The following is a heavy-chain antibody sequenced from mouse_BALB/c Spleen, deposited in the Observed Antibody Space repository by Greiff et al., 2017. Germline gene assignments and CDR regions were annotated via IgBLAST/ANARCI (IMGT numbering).Heavy chain of an antibody. D-gene: IGHD1-2*01. CDR2: ISSGGSYT. Sequence: EVQGVESGGGLVKPGGSLKLSCAASGFTFSSYAMSWVRQTPEKRLEWVGTISSGGSYTYYPDSLKGRFTISRDNARNTLYLQMSSLRSEDTAMYYCARHGVLRLPFAYWGQGTLVTVSA. J-gene: IGHJ3*01. CDR3: ARHGVLRLPFAY. V-gene: IGHV5-9-3*01. CDR1: GFTFSSYA.